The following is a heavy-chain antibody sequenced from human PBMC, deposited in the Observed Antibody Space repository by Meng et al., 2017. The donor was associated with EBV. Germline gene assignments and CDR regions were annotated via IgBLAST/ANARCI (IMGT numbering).Heavy chain of an antibody. CDR1: FLSYY. CDR3: ARSRTAASGCFDY. D-gene: IGHD2-8*02. V-gene: IGHV1-46*01. J-gene: IGHJ4*02. CDR2: TNTSSGST. Sequence: FLSYYYCCWHQAPRKRLLYMVLTNTSSGSTSYAPNCESRATMTTDTSQSPVSLSLSCMTSADSAVYYCARSRTAASGCFDYWGQGTLVTVSS.